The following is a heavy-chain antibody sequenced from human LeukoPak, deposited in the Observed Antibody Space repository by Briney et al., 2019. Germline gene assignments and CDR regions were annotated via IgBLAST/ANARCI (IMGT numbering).Heavy chain of an antibody. CDR2: INPNSGGT. CDR3: ARPLLWFGELTFDAFDI. J-gene: IGHJ3*02. Sequence: APVKVSCKASGYTFTGYYMHWVRQAPGQGLEWMGRINPNSGGTNYAQKFQGRVTMTRDTSISTAYMELSRLRSDDTAVYYCARPLLWFGELTFDAFDIWGQGTMVTVSS. CDR1: GYTFTGYY. V-gene: IGHV1-2*06. D-gene: IGHD3-10*01.